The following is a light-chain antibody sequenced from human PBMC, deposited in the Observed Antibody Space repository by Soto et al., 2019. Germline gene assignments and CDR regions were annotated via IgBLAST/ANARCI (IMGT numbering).Light chain of an antibody. J-gene: IGKJ4*01. V-gene: IGKV3-20*01. CDR2: GAS. CDR3: QQYGSSIT. Sequence: EIVLTQSPDTLSLSPGESATLSCRASQSIRRSYLDWYQQRPGQAPRLLIYGASSRTTGIPDRFSGSGSGTDFTLTISGLEPEDFTVYYCQQYGSSITFDGGTKVEIK. CDR1: QSIRRSY.